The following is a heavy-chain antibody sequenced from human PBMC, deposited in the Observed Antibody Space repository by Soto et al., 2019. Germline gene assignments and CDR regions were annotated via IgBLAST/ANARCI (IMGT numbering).Heavy chain of an antibody. CDR2: IDSAGDA. V-gene: IGHV3-13*01. J-gene: IGHJ5*02. D-gene: IGHD3-10*01. Sequence: EVQLVESGGGLVQPGGSLRLSCAASGFTFSSHDMHWVRQVTGKGLEWVSGIDSAGDAKYPASVKGRFTISRENAKNSLHLKMNRLRAGDTAVYYCARGGIRGVSWNWFDTWGQGTLVTVSS. CDR1: GFTFSSHD. CDR3: ARGGIRGVSWNWFDT.